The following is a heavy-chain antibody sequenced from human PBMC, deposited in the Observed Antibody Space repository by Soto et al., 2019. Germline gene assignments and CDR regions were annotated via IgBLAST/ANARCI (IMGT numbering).Heavy chain of an antibody. V-gene: IGHV1-3*01. CDR2: INAGNGNT. CDR1: GYTFASYA. D-gene: IGHD6-13*01. J-gene: IGHJ4*02. CDR3: VYSSSWRSLYYFDY. Sequence: ASVKVSCKASGYTFASYAMHWVRQAPGQRLEWMGWINAGNGNTKYSQKFQGRVTITRDTSASTAYMELSSLRSEDTAVYYCVYSSSWRSLYYFDYWGQGNLVTVSS.